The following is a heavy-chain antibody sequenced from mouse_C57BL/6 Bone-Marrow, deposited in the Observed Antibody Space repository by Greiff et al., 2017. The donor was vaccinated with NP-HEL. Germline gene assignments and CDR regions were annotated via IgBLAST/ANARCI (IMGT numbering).Heavy chain of an antibody. D-gene: IGHD4-1*01. CDR1: GGWCSAGG. CDR3: VSGGKLGPYYFDY. V-gene: IGHV10-1*01. J-gene: IGHJ2*01. Sequence: EVQLQESGGGLVQSKGEGKGGGEEEGGWCSAGGVGGGGGSAGQAFSWVARIRSKSNNYATYYADSVKDRFTISRDDSESMLYLQMNNLKTEDTAMYYCVSGGKLGPYYFDYWGQGTTLTVSS. CDR2: IRSKSNNYAT.